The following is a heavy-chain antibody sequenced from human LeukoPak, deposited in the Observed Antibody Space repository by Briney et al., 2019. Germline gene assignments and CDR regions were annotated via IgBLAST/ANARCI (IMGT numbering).Heavy chain of an antibody. D-gene: IGHD3-3*01. CDR2: MNPNSGNT. CDR3: ARGRDTIFGVVNGNWFDP. J-gene: IGHJ5*02. CDR1: GYTFTSYD. V-gene: IGHV1-8*01. Sequence: GASVKVSGKASGYTFTSYDINWVRQATGQGLEWMGWMNPNSGNTGYAQKFQGRVTMTRNTSISTAYMELSSLRSEDTAVYYCARGRDTIFGVVNGNWFDPWGQGTLVTVSS.